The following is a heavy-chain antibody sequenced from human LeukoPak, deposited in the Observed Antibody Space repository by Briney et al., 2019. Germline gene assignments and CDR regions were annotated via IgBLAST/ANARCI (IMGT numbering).Heavy chain of an antibody. D-gene: IGHD3-10*01. V-gene: IGHV3-30*18. Sequence: GGSLRLSCVASGFTLSSCGMHWVRQAPGKGLEWVAVITYDGITTYSDDSVKGRFTISRDNPKNTLYLQMNSLRAEDTAVYFCAKRGIVIRAVIIVGFHKEAYYFDYWGQGALVTVSS. J-gene: IGHJ4*02. CDR3: AKRGIVIRAVIIVGFHKEAYYFDY. CDR2: ITYDGITT. CDR1: GFTLSSCG.